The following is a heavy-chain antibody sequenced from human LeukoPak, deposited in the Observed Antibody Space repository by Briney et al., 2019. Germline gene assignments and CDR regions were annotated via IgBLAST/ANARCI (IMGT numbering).Heavy chain of an antibody. CDR3: AREGRDYDSSGHPYYYYSMDV. Sequence: SETLSLTCTVSGGSISSGSYYWSWIRQPAGKGLEWIGRIYTTGSTNYNPSLKSRVTISGDTSKNQFSLKLSSVTAADTAVYYCAREGRDYDSSGHPYYYYSMDVWGQGTTVPVSS. CDR1: GGSISSGSYY. D-gene: IGHD3-22*01. J-gene: IGHJ6*02. V-gene: IGHV4-61*02. CDR2: IYTTGST.